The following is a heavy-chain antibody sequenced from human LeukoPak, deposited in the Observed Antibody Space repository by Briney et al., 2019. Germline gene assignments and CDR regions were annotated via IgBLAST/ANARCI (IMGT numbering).Heavy chain of an antibody. CDR3: ARIVVADFDY. Sequence: SETLSLTCTVSGGSISSSSFYWGWIRQPPGKGLEWIGTIYYSGSTYYNPSLKSRVTISVDTSKNQFSLKLSSVTAADTAVYYCARIVVADFDYWGQGTLVTVSS. CDR1: GGSISSSSFY. V-gene: IGHV4-39*01. D-gene: IGHD3-22*01. CDR2: IYYSGST. J-gene: IGHJ4*02.